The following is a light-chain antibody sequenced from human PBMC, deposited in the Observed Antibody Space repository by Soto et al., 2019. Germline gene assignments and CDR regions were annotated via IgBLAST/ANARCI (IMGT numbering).Light chain of an antibody. J-gene: IGKJ5*01. CDR3: QQYGSSGT. CDR1: QSVSTY. V-gene: IGKV3-20*01. Sequence: EIVMTQSPPTLSVSPGERATLSCGASQSVSTYLAWFQQKPGQAPRLLIYAASSRATGIPDRFSGSGSGTDFTLTISRLEPEDFAVYYCQQYGSSGTFGQGTRLEIK. CDR2: AAS.